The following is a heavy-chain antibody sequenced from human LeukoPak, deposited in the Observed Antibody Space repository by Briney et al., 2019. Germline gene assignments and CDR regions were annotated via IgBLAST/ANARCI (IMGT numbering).Heavy chain of an antibody. J-gene: IGHJ5*02. D-gene: IGHD3-22*01. CDR2: INTDGTST. V-gene: IGHV3-74*01. CDR1: GFTFSSYA. CDR3: ARRSPAIGSGYPSGFDP. Sequence: PGRSLRLSCAASGFTFSSYAMHWVRQAPGKGLVWVSRINTDGTSTSYADSVKGRFTISRDNAKNTLYLQMNSLRAEDTAVYYCARRSPAIGSGYPSGFDPWGQGTLVTVSS.